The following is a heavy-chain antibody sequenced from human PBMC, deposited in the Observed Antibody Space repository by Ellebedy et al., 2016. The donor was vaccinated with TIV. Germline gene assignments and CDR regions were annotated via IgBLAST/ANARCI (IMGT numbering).Heavy chain of an antibody. Sequence: AASVKVSCQASVCTFSSYAISWVRQAPGQGLEWMGGIIPVFGTANYAQKFQGRLTITADESTSTAYMELSSLRSEDTAVDYCASANLSQATEGHPMGRYYYDGMDVWGQGTTVTVSS. CDR3: ASANLSQATEGHPMGRYYYDGMDV. D-gene: IGHD1-14*01. J-gene: IGHJ6*02. CDR1: VCTFSSYA. V-gene: IGHV1-69*13. CDR2: IIPVFGTA.